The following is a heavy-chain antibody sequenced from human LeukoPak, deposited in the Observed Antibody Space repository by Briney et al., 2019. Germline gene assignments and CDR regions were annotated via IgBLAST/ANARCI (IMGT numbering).Heavy chain of an antibody. CDR1: GGSINSYY. J-gene: IGHJ4*02. CDR3: ARESGYIYGYNEKFFDY. D-gene: IGHD5-18*01. V-gene: IGHV4-59*01. CDR2: MFFSGST. Sequence: KPSETLSLTCTVSGGSINSYYWSWIRQPPGKGLEWIGYMFFSGSTNYNPSLKSRVTISVDTSKIQFSLKLSSVTAADTAVYYCARESGYIYGYNEKFFDYWGQGTLVTVSS.